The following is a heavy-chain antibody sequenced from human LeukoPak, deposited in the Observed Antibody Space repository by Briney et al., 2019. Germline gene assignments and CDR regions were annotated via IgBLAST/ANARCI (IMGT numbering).Heavy chain of an antibody. D-gene: IGHD2-2*01. CDR2: INPNSDGT. V-gene: IGHV1-2*02. J-gene: IGHJ5*02. CDR1: GYTFTGYY. Sequence: GASVKVSCKASGYTFTGYYLHWVRQAPGQGLEWRGWINPNSDGTHYAQKFQGRVTMTRDTSISTAYMELSRLSSDDTAVYYCARARNSYCSSTSCYGRSKYNWFDPWGQGTLVTVSS. CDR3: ARARNSYCSSTSCYGRSKYNWFDP.